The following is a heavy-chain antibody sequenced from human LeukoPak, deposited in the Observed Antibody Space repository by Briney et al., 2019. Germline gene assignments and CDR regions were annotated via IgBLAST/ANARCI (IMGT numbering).Heavy chain of an antibody. CDR1: GYTFTSYD. CDR3: ARSVGDGSSRSRVIYYYYGMDV. V-gene: IGHV1-8*01. Sequence: ASVKVSCKASGYTFTSYDINWVRQATGQGLEWMGWMNPNSGNTGYAQKFQGRVTMTRNTSISTAYMELSSLRSEDTAVYYCARSVGDGSSRSRVIYYYYGMDVWGQGTTVTVSS. CDR2: MNPNSGNT. D-gene: IGHD6-13*01. J-gene: IGHJ6*02.